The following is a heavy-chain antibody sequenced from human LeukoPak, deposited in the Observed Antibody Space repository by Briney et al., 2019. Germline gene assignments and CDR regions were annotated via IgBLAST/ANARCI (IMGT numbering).Heavy chain of an antibody. V-gene: IGHV1-8*01. J-gene: IGHJ4*02. CDR3: ASSPRYCSSTSCHAFDY. CDR1: GYTFTSYD. Sequence: GASVKVSCKASGYTFTSYDINWVRQATGQGLEWMGWMNPNSGNTGYAQKFQGRVTMTRNTSVSTAYMELSSLRSEDTAVYYCASSPRYCSSTSCHAFDYWGQGTLVTVSS. D-gene: IGHD2-2*01. CDR2: MNPNSGNT.